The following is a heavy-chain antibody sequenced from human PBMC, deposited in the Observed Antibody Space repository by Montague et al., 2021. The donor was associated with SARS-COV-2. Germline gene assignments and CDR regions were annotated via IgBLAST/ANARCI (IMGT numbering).Heavy chain of an antibody. CDR2: IYYSGST. CDR1: GGSISSYY. Sequence: SETLSLTCTVSGGSISSYYWSWIRQPPAKGLEWIGYIYYSGSTNYNPSLKSRVTISVDTSKNQFSLKLSSVTAADTAVYYYARVFPRWLQFDPYFDYWGQGTLVTVSS. V-gene: IGHV4-59*01. CDR3: ARVFPRWLQFDPYFDY. D-gene: IGHD5-24*01. J-gene: IGHJ4*02.